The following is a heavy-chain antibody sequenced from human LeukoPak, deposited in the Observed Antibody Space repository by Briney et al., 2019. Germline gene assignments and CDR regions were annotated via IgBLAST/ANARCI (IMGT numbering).Heavy chain of an antibody. CDR3: AREPNA. V-gene: IGHV4-39*07. Sequence: PSETLSLTCIVSGGSISGSNYHWGWIRQPPARGLGWVGNVHESGSAYYNSSLRSRTSISVDTSKNQFSLRLTAVTAADTAVYYCAREPNAWGQGILVTVSS. CDR1: GGSISGSNYH. CDR2: VHESGSA. J-gene: IGHJ5*02.